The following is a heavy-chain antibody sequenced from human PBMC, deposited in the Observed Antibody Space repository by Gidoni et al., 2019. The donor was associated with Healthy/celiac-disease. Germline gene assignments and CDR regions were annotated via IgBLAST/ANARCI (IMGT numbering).Heavy chain of an antibody. CDR1: GLTFSSYA. J-gene: IGHJ6*03. CDR3: ARDGSSSSWYRYYYYYMDV. Sequence: QVQLVESGGGVVQPGRSLRLSCAASGLTFSSYAMHWVRQAPGKGLEWVAVISYDGSNKYYADSVKGRFTISRDNSKNTLYLQMNSLRAEDTAVYYCARDGSSSSWYRYYYYYMDVWGKGTTVTVSS. CDR2: ISYDGSNK. D-gene: IGHD6-13*01. V-gene: IGHV3-30-3*01.